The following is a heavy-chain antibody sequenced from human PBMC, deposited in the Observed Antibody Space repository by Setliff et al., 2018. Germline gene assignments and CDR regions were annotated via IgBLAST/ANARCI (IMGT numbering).Heavy chain of an antibody. CDR2: IYHNGNT. V-gene: IGHV4-59*01. CDR3: VRDRTAYSYGLDV. CDR1: GDSFSDYY. Sequence: KASETLSLTCAVYGDSFSDYYWSWIRQPPGKGLEWIGYIYHNGNTNFNPSLKTRLTMSVDTSKNQFALNLRSVTAADTAVYYCVRDRTAYSYGLDVWGQGTTVTVSS. J-gene: IGHJ6*02. D-gene: IGHD5-18*01.